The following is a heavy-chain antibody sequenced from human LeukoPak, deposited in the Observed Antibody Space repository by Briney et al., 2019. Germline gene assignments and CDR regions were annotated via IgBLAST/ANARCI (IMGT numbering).Heavy chain of an antibody. CDR3: AKVAGNIYYFDY. CDR1: GFSLSLYG. V-gene: IGHV3-30*02. CDR2: MSYNGGKI. Sequence: GGSLRLSCAASGFSLSLYGMQWVREAPDKGLEWVAYMSYNGGKIHYSDSVKGRFTISRDNSKNTLFLQMNSLRAEDTAVYHCAKVAGNIYYFDYWGQGALVTVSS. J-gene: IGHJ4*02. D-gene: IGHD4-23*01.